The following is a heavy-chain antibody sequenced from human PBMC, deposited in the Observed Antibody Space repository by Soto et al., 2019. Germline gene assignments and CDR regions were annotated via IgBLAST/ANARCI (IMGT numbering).Heavy chain of an antibody. CDR3: ARTPYENGGFYWGELDS. D-gene: IGHD3-22*01. Sequence: PSETLSLTCLVSGDSINSGGSHWTWVRHHPGAGLEWIGYIYDGKTTYYNPSLKGRATISVDASKKEFSLNLTSVTAADTAVYYCARTPYENGGFYWGELDSSGQGILVTAP. V-gene: IGHV4-31*03. J-gene: IGHJ4*02. CDR1: GDSINSGGSH. CDR2: IYDGKTT.